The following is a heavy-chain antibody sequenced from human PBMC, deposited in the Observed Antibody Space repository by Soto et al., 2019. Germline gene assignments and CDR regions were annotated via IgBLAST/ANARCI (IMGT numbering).Heavy chain of an antibody. CDR1: GFTFSSYG. Sequence: QVQLVESGGGVVQPGRSLRLSCAASGFTFSSYGIHWVRQAPGKGLEWVALIWFDGTKTYYADSVKGRFTISRDNSKNTLYLQMKSLSAEDTAVYYCAREEVMTGILSYHYYGMDVWGQGTTVTVSS. D-gene: IGHD2-21*02. CDR3: AREEVMTGILSYHYYGMDV. J-gene: IGHJ6*02. CDR2: IWFDGTKT. V-gene: IGHV3-33*01.